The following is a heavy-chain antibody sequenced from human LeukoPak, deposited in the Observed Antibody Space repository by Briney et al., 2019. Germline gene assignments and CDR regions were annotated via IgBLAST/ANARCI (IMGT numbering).Heavy chain of an antibody. CDR1: GYTFTGFY. J-gene: IGHJ4*02. CDR3: ARDHLDFWSGYSATYFDY. CDR2: INPNSGGT. D-gene: IGHD3-3*01. V-gene: IGHV1-2*02. Sequence: ASVKVSCKASGYTFTGFYVHWVRQAPGQGLEWTGWINPNSGGTNYAQKFQGRVTMTRDPSISTAYMELSRLTSDDTAVYYCARDHLDFWSGYSATYFDYWGQGTLVTVSS.